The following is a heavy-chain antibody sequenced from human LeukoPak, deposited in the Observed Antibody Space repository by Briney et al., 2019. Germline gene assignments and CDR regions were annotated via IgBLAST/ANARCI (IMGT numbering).Heavy chain of an antibody. CDR2: LYYNGRP. J-gene: IGHJ3*02. CDR3: ASDSGGRRDAFNI. D-gene: IGHD2-8*02. V-gene: IGHV4-59*01. CDR1: GDSISRYY. Sequence: SETLSLTCAVSGDSISRYYWSWIRQPPGKGLEWIGYLYYNGRPNTNPSLKSRATMSIDTSKNQFSLKLSSVTAADTAIYFCASDSGGRRDAFNIWGQGTMVTVSS.